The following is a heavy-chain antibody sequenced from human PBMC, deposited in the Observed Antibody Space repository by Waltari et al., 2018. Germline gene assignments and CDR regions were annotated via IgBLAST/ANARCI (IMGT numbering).Heavy chain of an antibody. Sequence: EVQLVESGGGLVQPGGSLRLSCAASGFTFSRSDMNWVRQAPGKGLEWVSYISSSGNTIHYADSVKGRFTISRDTAKTSLYLQMNSLRAEDTALYYCTASGSYYCFDYWGQGTLVTVSS. V-gene: IGHV3-48*03. D-gene: IGHD1-26*01. CDR3: TASGSYYCFDY. CDR2: ISSSGNTI. CDR1: GFTFSRSD. J-gene: IGHJ4*02.